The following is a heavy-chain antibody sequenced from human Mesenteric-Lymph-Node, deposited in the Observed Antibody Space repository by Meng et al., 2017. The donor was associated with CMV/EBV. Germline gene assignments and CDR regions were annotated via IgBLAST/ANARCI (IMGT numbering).Heavy chain of an antibody. D-gene: IGHD3-10*01. CDR1: GLSFSDYR. Sequence: GESLKISCIASGLSFSDYRLNWVRQAPGKGLEWVASISRKSNYIYYKDSVKGRFTISRDDAKSSLFLQMNNVKVEDTAIYFCATEEYGSGSGLDHWGQGTLVTVSS. CDR3: ATEEYGSGSGLDH. J-gene: IGHJ4*02. CDR2: ISRKSNYI. V-gene: IGHV3-21*01.